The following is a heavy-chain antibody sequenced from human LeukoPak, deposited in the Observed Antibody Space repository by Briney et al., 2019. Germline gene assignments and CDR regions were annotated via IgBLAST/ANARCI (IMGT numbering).Heavy chain of an antibody. CDR1: GGSIHSYY. D-gene: IGHD6-19*01. V-gene: IGHV4-4*09. Sequence: SETLSLTCTVSGGSIHSYYWSWIRQSPGKGLEWIGYIFPGGSTNSNPSLKSRVTISVDTSKNQFSLKLSSVTAADTAVYYCARHSTSYSSGWYYYYGMDVWGQGTTVTVSS. CDR2: IFPGGST. J-gene: IGHJ6*02. CDR3: ARHSTSYSSGWYYYYGMDV.